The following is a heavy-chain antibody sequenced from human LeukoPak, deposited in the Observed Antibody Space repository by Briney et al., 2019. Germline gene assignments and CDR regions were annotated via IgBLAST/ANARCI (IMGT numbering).Heavy chain of an antibody. Sequence: PSETLSLTCAVYGGSFSGYNWSWIRQPPGKGLEWIGEINHSGSTNYNPSLKSRVTISVDTSKNQFSLKLSSVTAADTAVYYCARSVGYYGSWFDPWGQGTLVTVSS. V-gene: IGHV4-34*01. CDR3: ARSVGYYGSWFDP. D-gene: IGHD3-10*01. CDR2: INHSGST. J-gene: IGHJ5*02. CDR1: GGSFSGYN.